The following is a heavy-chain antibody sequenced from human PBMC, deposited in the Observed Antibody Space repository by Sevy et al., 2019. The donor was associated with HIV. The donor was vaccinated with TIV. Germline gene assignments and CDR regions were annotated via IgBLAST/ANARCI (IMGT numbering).Heavy chain of an antibody. CDR3: ASADYGDYFYFDY. J-gene: IGHJ4*02. Sequence: SETLSLTCTVSDGSISSYYWSWIRQPPGKGLERIGYIYYSGSTNYNPSLKSRVTISVDTSKNQFSLKLSSVTAADTAVYYCASADYGDYFYFDYWGQGTLVTVSS. V-gene: IGHV4-59*01. CDR1: DGSISSYY. D-gene: IGHD4-17*01. CDR2: IYYSGST.